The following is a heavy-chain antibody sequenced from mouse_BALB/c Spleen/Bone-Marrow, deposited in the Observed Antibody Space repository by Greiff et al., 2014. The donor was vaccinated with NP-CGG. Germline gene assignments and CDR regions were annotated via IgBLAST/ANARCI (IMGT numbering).Heavy chain of an antibody. CDR1: GFTFSSYT. D-gene: IGHD2-10*02. Sequence: EVQRVESGGGLVQPGGSLKLSCAASGFTFSSYTMSWVRQTPEKRLEWVAYISNGGGSTYYPDIVKGRFTISRDNAKNTLYLQMSSLKSEDTAMYYCARRVWSRGGDYWGQGTSVTVSS. CDR2: ISNGGGST. CDR3: ARRVWSRGGDY. J-gene: IGHJ4*01. V-gene: IGHV5-12-2*01.